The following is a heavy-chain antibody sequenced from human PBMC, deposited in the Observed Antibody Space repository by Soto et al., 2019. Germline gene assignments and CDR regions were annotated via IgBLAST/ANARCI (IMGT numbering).Heavy chain of an antibody. CDR3: AREHGIAAAGGWFDP. CDR2: IYYSGST. D-gene: IGHD6-13*01. J-gene: IGHJ5*02. Sequence: QVQLQESGPGLVKPSETLSLTCTVSGGSISSYYWSWIRQPPGKGLEWIGYIYYSGSTNYNPSLKSRVTRSVDTSKNQFSLKLSSVTAADTAVEYCAREHGIAAAGGWFDPWGQGTLVTVSS. V-gene: IGHV4-59*01. CDR1: GGSISSYY.